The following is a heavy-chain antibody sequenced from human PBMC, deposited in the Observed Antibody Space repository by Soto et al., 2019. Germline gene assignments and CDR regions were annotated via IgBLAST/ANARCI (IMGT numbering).Heavy chain of an antibody. Sequence: GGSLRLSCAASGFTFSNYAMHWFRQAPGKGLEYVSAISGNGFSTYYGDSVRGRFIISRDNSKNTLYLQMGSLRAEDMAVYYCARGPSTVATWLDYWGQGTLVTVSS. J-gene: IGHJ4*02. D-gene: IGHD4-17*01. V-gene: IGHV3-64*02. CDR1: GFTFSNYA. CDR3: ARGPSTVATWLDY. CDR2: ISGNGFST.